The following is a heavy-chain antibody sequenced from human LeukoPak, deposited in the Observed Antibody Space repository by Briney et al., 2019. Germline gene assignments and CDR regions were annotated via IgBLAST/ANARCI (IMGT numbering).Heavy chain of an antibody. V-gene: IGHV3-30*03. J-gene: IGHJ4*02. CDR3: ARFAAASLYYFDY. CDR1: GLPFSNYG. CDR2: ISYDGSNK. D-gene: IGHD6-13*01. Sequence: GGSLRLSCAASGLPFSNYGMHWFRQPPGKGLAWVAIISYDGSNKYYADSVKGRFTISRDNSKNTLYLQLNSLRAEDTAVYYCARFAAASLYYFDYWGQGTLVTVSS.